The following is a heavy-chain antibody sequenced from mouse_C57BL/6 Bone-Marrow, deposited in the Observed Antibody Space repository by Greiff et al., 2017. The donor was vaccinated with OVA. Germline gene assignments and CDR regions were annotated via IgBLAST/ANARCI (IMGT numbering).Heavy chain of an antibody. V-gene: IGHV3-6*01. D-gene: IGHD3-1*01. CDR2: ISYDGSN. Sequence: EVKLMESGPGLVKPSQSLSLTCSVTGYSITSGYYWNWLRQFPGNKLEWMGYISYDGSNNYNPSLKNRISITRDTSKNQFFLKLNSVTTEDTATYYCARGATPAWFAYWGQGTLVTVSA. CDR3: ARGATPAWFAY. J-gene: IGHJ3*01. CDR1: GYSITSGYY.